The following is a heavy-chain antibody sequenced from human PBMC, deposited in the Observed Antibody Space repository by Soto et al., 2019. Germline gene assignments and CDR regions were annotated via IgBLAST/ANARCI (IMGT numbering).Heavy chain of an antibody. J-gene: IGHJ5*02. CDR1: GFTFSSYW. Sequence: GGSLRLSCAASGFTFSSYWMSWVRQAPGKGLEWVANIKQDGSEKYYVDSVKGRFTISRDNAKNSLYLQMNSLRAEDTAVYYCARDYYDSSGSPFDPWGQGTLVTVSS. CDR3: ARDYYDSSGSPFDP. V-gene: IGHV3-7*01. D-gene: IGHD3-22*01. CDR2: IKQDGSEK.